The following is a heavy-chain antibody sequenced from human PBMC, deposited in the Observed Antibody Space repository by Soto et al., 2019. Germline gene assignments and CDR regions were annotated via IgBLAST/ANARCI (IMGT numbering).Heavy chain of an antibody. CDR2: ISYDGSNK. D-gene: IGHD1-26*01. Sequence: QVQLVESGGGVVQPGRSLRLSCAASGFTFSNYGMHWVRQAPGKGLEWVAAISYDGSNKYHADAVKGRFTISRDNSKNTLYLQMNSLRAADTAVYYCAKVGFSGSSTYYYYYGMDVWGQGTTVTVSS. J-gene: IGHJ6*02. CDR3: AKVGFSGSSTYYYYYGMDV. CDR1: GFTFSNYG. V-gene: IGHV3-30*18.